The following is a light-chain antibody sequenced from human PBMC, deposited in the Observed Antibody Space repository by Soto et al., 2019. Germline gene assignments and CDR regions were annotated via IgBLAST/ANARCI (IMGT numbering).Light chain of an antibody. CDR1: QSVSSSY. V-gene: IGKV3-20*01. CDR3: QQYGSAYA. CDR2: GAS. J-gene: IGKJ2*01. Sequence: EIVSTQSPGTLSLSPGERATLSCRASQSVSSSYLAWYQQKPGQAPRLLIYGASSRATGIPDRFSGSGSRTDFTLTISRLEPEDVAVYYCQQYGSAYAFGQGTKLEIK.